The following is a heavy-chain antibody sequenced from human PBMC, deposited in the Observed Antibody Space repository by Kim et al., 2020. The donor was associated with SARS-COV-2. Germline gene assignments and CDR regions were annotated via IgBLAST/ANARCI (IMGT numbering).Heavy chain of an antibody. J-gene: IGHJ4*02. V-gene: IGHV3-48*01. CDR3: ARDGWDRYGDLDY. D-gene: IGHD5-18*01. Sequence: NAGSVKGRFTIPRDNAKNSLYLQMNSLRVEDTAVYYCARDGWDRYGDLDYWGQGTLVTVSS.